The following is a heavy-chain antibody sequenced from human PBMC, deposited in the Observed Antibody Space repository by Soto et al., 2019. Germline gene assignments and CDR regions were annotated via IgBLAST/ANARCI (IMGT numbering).Heavy chain of an antibody. V-gene: IGHV4-30-4*01. J-gene: IGHJ4*02. CDR1: GGSISSGDYY. CDR3: ARDSLSYDSSGLYY. CDR2: IYYSGST. D-gene: IGHD3-22*01. Sequence: PSETLSLTCTVSGGSISSGDYYWSWIRQPPGKGLEWIGYIYYSGSTYYNPSLKSRVTISVDTSKNQFSLKLSSVTAADTAAYYCARDSLSYDSSGLYYWGQGTLVTVSS.